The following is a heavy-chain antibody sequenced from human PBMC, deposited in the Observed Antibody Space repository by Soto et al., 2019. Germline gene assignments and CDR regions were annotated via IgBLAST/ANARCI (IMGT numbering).Heavy chain of an antibody. Sequence: PGGSLRLSCTGSGFSLSNHWIHWVRQAPGKGLVWVSRIDNDGSGTSYGDSVKGRFTISRDNAKNTVYLQMNSLSAEDTAVYYCATLEMTGPDYWGQGTLVTSPQ. CDR3: ATLEMTGPDY. J-gene: IGHJ4*02. CDR2: IDNDGSGT. D-gene: IGHD1-1*01. V-gene: IGHV3-74*01. CDR1: GFSLSNHW.